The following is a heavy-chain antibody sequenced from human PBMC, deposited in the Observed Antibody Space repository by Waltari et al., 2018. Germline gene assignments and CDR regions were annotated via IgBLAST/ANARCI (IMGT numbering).Heavy chain of an antibody. CDR1: GFTFSSYA. J-gene: IGHJ4*02. CDR3: AKDRPHDYGDYLFDY. V-gene: IGHV3-23*01. Sequence: EVQLLESGGGLVQPGGSLRLSCAASGFTFSSYALSWVRQAPGKGLYLVSAISGSGGSTYYADSVKGRFTISRDNSKNTLYLQMNSLRAEDTAVYYCAKDRPHDYGDYLFDYWGQGTLVTVSS. CDR2: ISGSGGST. D-gene: IGHD4-17*01.